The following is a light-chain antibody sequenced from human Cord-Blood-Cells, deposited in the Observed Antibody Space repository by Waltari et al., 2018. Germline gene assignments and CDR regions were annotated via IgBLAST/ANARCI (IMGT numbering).Light chain of an antibody. Sequence: EIVLTQSPATLSLSPGERATLSCRASQSVSSYLAWYQQKPGQAPRLLIYDASNRATGIPARFSGCGSGTDFTLTISSLEPEDFAVYYCQQRSNWPLLTFGGGTKVEIK. CDR2: DAS. V-gene: IGKV3-11*01. CDR1: QSVSSY. CDR3: QQRSNWPLLT. J-gene: IGKJ4*01.